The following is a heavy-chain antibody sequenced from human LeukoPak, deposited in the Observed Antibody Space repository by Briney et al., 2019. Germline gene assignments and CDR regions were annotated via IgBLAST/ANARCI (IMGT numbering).Heavy chain of an antibody. CDR2: IYYSGST. Sequence: SKTLSLTCTVSGGSISSYYWSWIRQPPGKGLEWIGYIYYSGSTNYNPSLKSRVTISVDTSKNQFSLKLSSVTAADTAVYYCARVGQWLEPGGYYYYGMDVWGQGTTVTVSS. V-gene: IGHV4-59*01. CDR1: GGSISSYY. J-gene: IGHJ6*02. CDR3: ARVGQWLEPGGYYYYGMDV. D-gene: IGHD6-19*01.